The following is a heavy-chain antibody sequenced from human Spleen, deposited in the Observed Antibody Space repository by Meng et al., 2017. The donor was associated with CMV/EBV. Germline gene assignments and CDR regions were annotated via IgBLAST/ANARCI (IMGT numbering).Heavy chain of an antibody. J-gene: IGHJ6*02. Sequence: GGSLRLSCAASGFTVSRNYMSWVRQAPGKGLEWVSVIYSGGNTYCADSVKGRFTISRDNSKNTLYLQMNSLRAEDTAVYYCARDYKWWGGTYYYYYGMDVWGQGTTVTVSS. CDR3: ARDYKWWGGTYYYYYGMDV. CDR2: IYSGGNT. D-gene: IGHD2-15*01. V-gene: IGHV3-53*01. CDR1: GFTVSRNY.